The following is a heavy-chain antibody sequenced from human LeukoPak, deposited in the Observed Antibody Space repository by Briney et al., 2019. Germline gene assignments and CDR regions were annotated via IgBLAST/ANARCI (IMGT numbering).Heavy chain of an antibody. CDR2: ISGSGGST. CDR1: GFSFSSYG. J-gene: IGHJ6*03. D-gene: IGHD3-16*01. V-gene: IGHV3-23*01. Sequence: GGSLRLSCAASGFSFSSYGMSWVRQAPGKGLEWVSAISGSGGSTYYADSVKGRFTISRDNSKNTLYLQMNSLRAEDTAVYYCSTFGEDYYYYYYMDVWGKGTTVTISS. CDR3: STFGEDYYYYYYMDV.